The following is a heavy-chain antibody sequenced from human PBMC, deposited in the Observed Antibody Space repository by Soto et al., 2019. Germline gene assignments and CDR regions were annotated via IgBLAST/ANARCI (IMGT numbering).Heavy chain of an antibody. V-gene: IGHV1-18*04. CDR3: ARDQGDCGTPYYYYGMDV. CDR2: ISAYNGNT. CDR1: GYTFTSYG. Sequence: QVQLVQSGAEVKKPGASVKVSCKASGYTFTSYGISWVRQAPGQGLEWMGWISAYNGNTNYAQKLQGRVSMTTDTSTSTAYMEVSSLRSDDTAVYYCARDQGDCGTPYYYYGMDVWGQGTTVTVSS. J-gene: IGHJ6*02. D-gene: IGHD2-21*01.